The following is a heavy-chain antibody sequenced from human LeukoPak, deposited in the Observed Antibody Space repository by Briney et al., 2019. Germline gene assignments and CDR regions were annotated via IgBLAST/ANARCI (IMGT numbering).Heavy chain of an antibody. CDR1: GFTFSSYS. J-gene: IGHJ4*02. CDR3: ARASSSWYYFDY. V-gene: IGHV3-21*01. CDR2: ISSSSSSYI. D-gene: IGHD6-13*01. Sequence: GGSLRLSCAASGFTFSSYSVNWVRQAPGKGLEWVSFISSSSSSYIYYADSVKGRFIISRDNAKNSLFLQMNSLRAEDTAVYYCARASSSWYYFDYWGQGTLVTVSS.